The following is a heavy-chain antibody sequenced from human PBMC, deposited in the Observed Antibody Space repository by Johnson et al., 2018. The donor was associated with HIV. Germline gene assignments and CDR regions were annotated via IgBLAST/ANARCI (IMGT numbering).Heavy chain of an antibody. D-gene: IGHD5-12*01. J-gene: IGHJ3*02. V-gene: IGHV3-66*03. CDR2: IYSGGST. CDR1: GLTVSRNK. Sequence: VQLVESGGGLIQPGGSLKFSCAASGLTVSRNKLTWVRQAPGKGLDWVSLIYSGGSTHYADSVKGRFTISRDNSKNTLYLQMDSRRPEDTAVYYCARGRKDIEAADGLDNDAFDMWGQGTLVTVSS. CDR3: ARGRKDIEAADGLDNDAFDM.